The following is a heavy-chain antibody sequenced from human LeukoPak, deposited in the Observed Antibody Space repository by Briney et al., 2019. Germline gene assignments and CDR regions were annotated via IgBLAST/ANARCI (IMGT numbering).Heavy chain of an antibody. V-gene: IGHV1-46*01. CDR2: INPSGGST. J-gene: IGHJ4*02. D-gene: IGHD3-3*01. CDR3: AREQEYDFWSGCHFDY. Sequence: ASVKVSCKASGYTFTSYYMHLVRQAPGQGLEWMGIINPSGGSTSYAQKFQGRVTMTRDTSTSTVYMELSSLRSEDTAVYYCAREQEYDFWSGCHFDYWGQGTLVTVSS. CDR1: GYTFTSYY.